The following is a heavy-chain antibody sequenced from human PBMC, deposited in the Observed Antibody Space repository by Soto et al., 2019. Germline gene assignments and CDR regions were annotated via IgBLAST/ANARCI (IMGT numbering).Heavy chain of an antibody. CDR1: GFTFSSYA. CDR2: ISGSGGTT. Sequence: EVQLLESGGGLVKPGGSLGLSCAASGFTFSSYAMSWVRKAPGRGXXWVSAISGSGGTTYYGDSVRGRFTVSRDNSRDTLYLQMNSLRADDTAXYXCARNCGGDCYTNFDYWGQGTLVTVSS. V-gene: IGHV3-23*01. D-gene: IGHD2-21*02. CDR3: ARNCGGDCYTNFDY. J-gene: IGHJ4*02.